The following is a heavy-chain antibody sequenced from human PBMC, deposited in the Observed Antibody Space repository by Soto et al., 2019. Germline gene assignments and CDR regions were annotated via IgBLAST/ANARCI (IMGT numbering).Heavy chain of an antibody. CDR2: IGVYANT. V-gene: IGHV3-23*01. J-gene: IGHJ4*02. Sequence: PGGSLRLSCAASGFTFSSYDMNWVRQAPGKGLEWVSAIGVYANTYYADSVKGRFTISRDDSRNTVHLQLNSLRVDDTAVYYCAKDSTVGSPGDYFDSWGQGILVTGSS. CDR3: AKDSTVGSPGDYFDS. CDR1: GFTFSSYD. D-gene: IGHD1-26*01.